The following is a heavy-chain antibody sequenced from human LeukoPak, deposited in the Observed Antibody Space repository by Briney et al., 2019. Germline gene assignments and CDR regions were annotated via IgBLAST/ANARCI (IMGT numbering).Heavy chain of an antibody. CDR3: ARAPEGYSSGWSQ. CDR1: GGTFSSYA. CDR2: INPSGGST. D-gene: IGHD6-19*01. J-gene: IGHJ4*02. V-gene: IGHV1-46*01. Sequence: ASVKVSCKASGGTFSSYAISWVRQAPGQGLEWMGIINPSGGSTSYAQKFQGRVTMTRDTSTSTVYMELSSLRSEDTAVYYCARAPEGYSSGWSQWGQGTLVTVSS.